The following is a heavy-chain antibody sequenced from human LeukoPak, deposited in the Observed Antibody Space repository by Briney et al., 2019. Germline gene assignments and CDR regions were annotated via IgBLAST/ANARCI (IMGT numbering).Heavy chain of an antibody. J-gene: IGHJ4*02. CDR3: AKDRRSNGFSVDS. Sequence: PGGSLRLPCAASGFRFSSFGMSWVRQAPGKGLEWVSTISGSGRVKDDAEGRFSISRDNSKNMVYLQMSSLRVDDTAVYYCAKDRRSNGFSVDSWGQGTLVTVSS. CDR1: GFRFSSFG. D-gene: IGHD2-8*01. V-gene: IGHV3-23*01. CDR2: ISGSGRVK.